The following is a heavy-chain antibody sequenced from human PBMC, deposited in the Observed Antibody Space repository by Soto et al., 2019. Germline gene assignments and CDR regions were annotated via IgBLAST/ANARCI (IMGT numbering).Heavy chain of an antibody. Sequence: ASVKVACKASGYTFTSDYMHWVRQAAGQGVEWRGIINPSGGSTSYAQKSQGRVTMTRDTSTSTVYMELSNLTSEDTAVYSCASVTDSRSASDYWGQGTLVTVSS. CDR1: GYTFTSDY. CDR2: INPSGGST. J-gene: IGHJ4*02. D-gene: IGHD6-13*01. CDR3: ASVTDSRSASDY. V-gene: IGHV1-46*01.